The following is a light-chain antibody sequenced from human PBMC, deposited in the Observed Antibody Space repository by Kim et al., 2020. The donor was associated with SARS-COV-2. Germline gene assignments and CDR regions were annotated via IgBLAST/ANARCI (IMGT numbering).Light chain of an antibody. J-gene: IGKJ2*01. CDR2: GTS. CDR3: QQYTWPLFT. V-gene: IGKV3-15*01. CDR1: QIIGNV. Sequence: EIVLTQSPATLSVSPGERATLSCRASQIIGNVLAWYQQRPGQAPRLLIYGTSNRATGVPARFSGSGSGTDFTLTISDLQSEDFAVYFCQQYTWPLFTFGQGTKLEI.